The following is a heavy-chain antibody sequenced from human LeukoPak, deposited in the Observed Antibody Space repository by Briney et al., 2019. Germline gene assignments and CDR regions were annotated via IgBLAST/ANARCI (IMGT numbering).Heavy chain of an antibody. V-gene: IGHV1-18*01. CDR2: ISAYNGNT. J-gene: IGHJ6*02. Sequence: GASVTVSCKASGYTFTSYGISWVRQAPGQGLEWMGWISAYNGNTNYAQKLQGRVTMTTDTSTSTAYMELRSLRSDDTAVYYCARTDFDCLLYKGWGVYYYYGMDVWGQGTTVTVSS. D-gene: IGHD3-9*01. CDR3: ARTDFDCLLYKGWGVYYYYGMDV. CDR1: GYTFTSYG.